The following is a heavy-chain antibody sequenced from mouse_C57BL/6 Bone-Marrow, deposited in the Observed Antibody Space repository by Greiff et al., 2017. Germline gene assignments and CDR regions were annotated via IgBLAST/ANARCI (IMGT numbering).Heavy chain of an antibody. Sequence: QVQLQQSGAELARPGASVKLSCKASGYTFTSYGISWVKQRTGQGLEWIGEIYPRSGNTYYNEKFKGKATLTADKSSSTAYVELRSLTSEDSAVYFCAYYRGYYAMDYWGQGTSVTVSS. D-gene: IGHD1-1*01. CDR3: AYYRGYYAMDY. CDR1: GYTFTSYG. V-gene: IGHV1-81*01. CDR2: IYPRSGNT. J-gene: IGHJ4*01.